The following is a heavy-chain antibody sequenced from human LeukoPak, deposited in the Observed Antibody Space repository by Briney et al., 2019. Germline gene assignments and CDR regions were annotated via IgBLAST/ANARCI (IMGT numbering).Heavy chain of an antibody. V-gene: IGHV4-39*01. CDR1: GGSISSSSYY. CDR2: IYYSGST. J-gene: IGHJ4*02. D-gene: IGHD2-15*01. Sequence: KPSETLSLTCTVSGGSISSSSYYWGWIRQPPGKGLEWIGSIYYSGSTYYNPSLKSRVTISVDTSKNQSSLKLSSVTAADTAVFYCARHSGYCSGGSCLHFDCWGQGTLVTVSS. CDR3: ARHSGYCSGGSCLHFDC.